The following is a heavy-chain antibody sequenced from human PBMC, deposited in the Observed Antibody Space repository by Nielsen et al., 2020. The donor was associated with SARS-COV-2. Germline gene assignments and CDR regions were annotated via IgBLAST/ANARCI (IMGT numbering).Heavy chain of an antibody. CDR1: GFTVNTNY. Sequence: GESLKISCVASGFTVNTNYISWVRQAPGKGLEWVSVVYSSDTGGKTHYADSVKGRFTISRDSSRNTLNLHMNSLRAEDTAVYYCAKAGVMITFGGDVDYFESWGQGTLVTVSS. CDR3: AKAGVMITFGGDVDYFES. J-gene: IGHJ4*02. CDR2: VYSSDTGGKT. D-gene: IGHD3-16*01. V-gene: IGHV3-66*02.